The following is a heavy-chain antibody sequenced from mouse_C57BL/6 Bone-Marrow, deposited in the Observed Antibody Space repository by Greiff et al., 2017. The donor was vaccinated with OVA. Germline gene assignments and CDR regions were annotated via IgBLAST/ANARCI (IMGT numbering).Heavy chain of an antibody. CDR2: IWSGGST. J-gene: IGHJ1*03. V-gene: IGHV2-2*01. D-gene: IGHD1-1*01. CDR1: GFSLPSYG. CDR3: ARTGGYYASYWYFDV. Sequence: VQLQQSGPGLVQPSQSLSITCTVSGFSLPSYGVHWVRQSPGKGLEWLGVIWSGGSTDYNAAFISRLSISKDNSKSQVFFKMNSLQADDTAIDYCARTGGYYASYWYFDVWGTGTTVTVSS.